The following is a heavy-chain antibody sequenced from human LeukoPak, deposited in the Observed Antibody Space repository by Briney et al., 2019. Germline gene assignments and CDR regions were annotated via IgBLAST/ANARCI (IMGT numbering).Heavy chain of an antibody. J-gene: IGHJ5*02. CDR1: GYTFTGYY. V-gene: IGHV1-2*02. D-gene: IGHD4-17*01. Sequence: ASVKVSCKASGYTFTGYYMHWVRQAPGQGLEWMGWINPNSGGTNYAQKFQGRVTMTRDTSISTAYMELSRQRSDDTAVYYCARNYGDYVNWFDPWGQGTLVTVSS. CDR3: ARNYGDYVNWFDP. CDR2: INPNSGGT.